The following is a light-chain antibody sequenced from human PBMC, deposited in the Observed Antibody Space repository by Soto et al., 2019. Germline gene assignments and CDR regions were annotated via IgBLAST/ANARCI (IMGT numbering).Light chain of an antibody. CDR1: QSLSGGY. V-gene: IGKV3-20*01. CDR3: QQNGSLPIT. CDR2: SAS. Sequence: EIVLTQSPGTLSLSPGERATLSCRASQSLSGGYLAWFQQKPGQTPRLLIYSASNRATGIPDGFSGSGSGTDFTLTISRLEPEDFVVYYCQQNGSLPITFGQGTRLEIK. J-gene: IGKJ5*01.